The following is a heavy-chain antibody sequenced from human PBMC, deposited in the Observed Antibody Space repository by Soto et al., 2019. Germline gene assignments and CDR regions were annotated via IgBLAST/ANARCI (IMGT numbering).Heavy chain of an antibody. V-gene: IGHV3-30-3*01. J-gene: IGHJ5*02. CDR3: VRGGYSSSWERLDP. CDR1: GSSLPNYP. CDR2: ISHDGVTK. Sequence: SCAASGSSLPNYPMHWVRQTPDKGLEWLAVISHDGVTKNSADSVKGRFSISRDNSRNRLYLDMNSLRTEDTAMYYCVRGGYSSSWERLDPWGQGTLVTVSS. D-gene: IGHD4-4*01.